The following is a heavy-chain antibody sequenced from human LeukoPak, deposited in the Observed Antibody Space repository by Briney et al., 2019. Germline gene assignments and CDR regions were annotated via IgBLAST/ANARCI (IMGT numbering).Heavy chain of an antibody. J-gene: IGHJ2*01. CDR2: IRSSSTTI. CDR1: GFTLGTYS. CDR3: ARDLTYSSSPPGWYFDL. Sequence: PGGSLRLSCAASGFTLGTYSMSWVRQAPGKGLEWISYIRSSSTTIYYADSVKGRFTISRDNAKNSLFLQMNSLRDEDTAVYSCARDLTYSSSPPGWYFDLWGRGALVTVSS. V-gene: IGHV3-48*02. D-gene: IGHD6-6*01.